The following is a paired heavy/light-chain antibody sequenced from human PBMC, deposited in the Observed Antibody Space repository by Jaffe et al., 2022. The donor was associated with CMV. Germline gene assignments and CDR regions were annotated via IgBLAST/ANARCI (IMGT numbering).Light chain of an antibody. V-gene: IGKV3-20*01. CDR1: QTVDRNN. Sequence: EIVLTQSPGTLSLFPGERATLSCRASQTVDRNNLVWYQQKPGQAPRILIYGASSRATGIPDRFSGSGSGTDFTLTISRLEPEDFVVYYCQQYARSPLTFGGGTKVEIK. CDR2: GAS. CDR3: QQYARSPLT. J-gene: IGKJ4*01.
Heavy chain of an antibody. CDR3: ARGGQISSNFWFH. CDR2: IKQDGSDT. J-gene: IGHJ4*02. V-gene: IGHV3-7*03. Sequence: EVQLVESGGGLVQPGGSLRLSCAASGFTFSVNWMTWVRQAPGKGLEWVATIKQDGSDTYYVDSVKGRFTISRDNAKNSLYLQMNSLSGEDTAVYFCARGGQISSNFWFHWGQGTLVTVSS. D-gene: IGHD3-10*01. CDR1: GFTFSVNW.